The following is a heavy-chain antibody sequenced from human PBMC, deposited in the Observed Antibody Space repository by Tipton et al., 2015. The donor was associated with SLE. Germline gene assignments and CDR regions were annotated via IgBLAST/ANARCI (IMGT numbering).Heavy chain of an antibody. V-gene: IGHV4-59*01. J-gene: IGHJ2*01. Sequence: LRLSCTVSGGSISSYYWSWIRQPPGKGLEWIGYIYYSGSTNYNPSLKSRVTISVDTSKNQFSLKLGSVTAADTAVYYCARVADWYFDLWGRGTLVTVSS. CDR3: ARVADWYFDL. CDR1: GGSISSYY. CDR2: IYYSGST.